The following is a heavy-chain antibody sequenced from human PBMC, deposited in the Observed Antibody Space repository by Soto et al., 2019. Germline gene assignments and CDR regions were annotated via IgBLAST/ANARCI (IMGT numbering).Heavy chain of an antibody. D-gene: IGHD3-9*01. CDR1: DDSINSDKYY. J-gene: IGHJ4*02. V-gene: IGHV4-39*01. Sequence: QLQLQESGPGLVKPSETLSLTCSVSDDSINSDKYYWGWIRQPPGKGLEWIGSIYYRGNAYYNPSLQTRVTISLDKSKSLCSLKLNSVTAADSAVYFCARLEGLATISYYFDFWGPGALVTVSS. CDR2: IYYRGNA. CDR3: ARLEGLATISYYFDF.